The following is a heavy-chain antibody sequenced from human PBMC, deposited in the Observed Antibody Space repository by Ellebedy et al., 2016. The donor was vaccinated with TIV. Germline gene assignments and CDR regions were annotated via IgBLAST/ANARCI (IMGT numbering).Heavy chain of an antibody. J-gene: IGHJ4*02. D-gene: IGHD6-19*01. Sequence: GESLKISCAASGLTVSSNYMSWVRQAPGKGLDWVSDIYTGGSTYYPDSVKGRFTISRDISKNTVYLQMHSLRAYDTAVYYCASQYKSGWMEYYFDHWGQGALVSVSS. CDR1: GLTVSSNY. CDR3: ASQYKSGWMEYYFDH. V-gene: IGHV3-53*01. CDR2: IYTGGST.